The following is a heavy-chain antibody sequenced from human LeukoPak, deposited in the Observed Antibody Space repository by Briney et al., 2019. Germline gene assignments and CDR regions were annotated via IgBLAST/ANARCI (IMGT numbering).Heavy chain of an antibody. CDR2: ITASSSYP. J-gene: IGHJ4*02. CDR3: ARGSGYFDY. Sequence: GGSLRLSCAASGFTFGSYTMNWVRQAPGKGLEWVSSITASSSYPYYADSLKGRFTISRDHAKNSLFLQMNSLRAEDTAVCYCARGSGYFDYWGQGTLVTVSS. CDR1: GFTFGSYT. D-gene: IGHD2-15*01. V-gene: IGHV3-21*01.